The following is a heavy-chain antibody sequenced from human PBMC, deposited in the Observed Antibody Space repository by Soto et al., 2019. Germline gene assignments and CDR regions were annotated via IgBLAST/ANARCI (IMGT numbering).Heavy chain of an antibody. CDR1: GFTFSSYG. D-gene: IGHD5-18*01. Sequence: QVQLVESGGGVVQPGRSLRLSCAASGFTFSSYGMHWVRQAPGKGLEWVAVISYDGSNKYYADSVKGRFTISRDNSKNTLYLQMNSLRAEDTAVYYCAKAIQLWNSRYYYGMDVWGQGTTVTVSS. CDR2: ISYDGSNK. CDR3: AKAIQLWNSRYYYGMDV. J-gene: IGHJ6*02. V-gene: IGHV3-30*18.